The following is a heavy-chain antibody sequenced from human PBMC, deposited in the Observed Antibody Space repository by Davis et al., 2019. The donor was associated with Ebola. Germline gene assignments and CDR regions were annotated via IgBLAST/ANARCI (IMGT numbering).Heavy chain of an antibody. J-gene: IGHJ4*02. CDR3: ARDSLSGTLGQPEYYYESSAYLY. D-gene: IGHD3-22*01. Sequence: GGSLRLSCAASGFTFRSYAMHWVRQAPGKGLEWVALISSDGISKYYADSVKGRFTISRDTSKDTLYLQMISLRPEDTAVYYCARDSLSGTLGQPEYYYESSAYLYWGQGTLVTVSS. CDR1: GFTFRSYA. CDR2: ISSDGISK. V-gene: IGHV3-30-3*01.